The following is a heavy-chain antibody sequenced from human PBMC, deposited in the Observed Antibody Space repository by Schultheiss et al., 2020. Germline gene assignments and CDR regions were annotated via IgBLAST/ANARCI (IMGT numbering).Heavy chain of an antibody. CDR3: ARVVVPAAKYFDY. J-gene: IGHJ4*02. D-gene: IGHD2-2*01. Sequence: ETLSLTCTVSGGSISSYYWSWIRQPPGKGLEWIGYIYYSGSTNYNPSLKSRVTISVDTSKNQFSLKLSSVTAADTAVYYCARVVVPAAKYFDYWGQGTLVTVSS. V-gene: IGHV4-59*08. CDR1: GGSISSYY. CDR2: IYYSGST.